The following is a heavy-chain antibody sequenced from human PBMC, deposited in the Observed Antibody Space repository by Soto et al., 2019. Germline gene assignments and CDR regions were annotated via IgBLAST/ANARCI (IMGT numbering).Heavy chain of an antibody. Sequence: PGGSLRLSCAASGFTFSSYGMHWVRQAPGKGLEWVAVISYDGSNKYYADSVKGRFTISRDNSKNTLYLQMNSLRAEDTAVYYCATAHAVVVVTAMNYWGQGTLVTVSS. V-gene: IGHV3-30*03. CDR2: ISYDGSNK. CDR1: GFTFSSYG. J-gene: IGHJ4*02. CDR3: ATAHAVVVVTAMNY. D-gene: IGHD2-21*02.